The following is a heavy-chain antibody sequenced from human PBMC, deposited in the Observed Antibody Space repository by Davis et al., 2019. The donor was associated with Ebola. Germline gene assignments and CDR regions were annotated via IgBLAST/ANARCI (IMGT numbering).Heavy chain of an antibody. V-gene: IGHV3-30*18. Sequence: PGGSLRLSCAASGFTFSSYGMHWVRQAPGKGLEWVAVISYDGSNKYYADSVKGRFTISRDNSKNTLYLQMNSLRAEDTAVYYCAKDSSGYYSLMDVWGQGTTVTVSS. J-gene: IGHJ6*02. CDR2: ISYDGSNK. D-gene: IGHD3-22*01. CDR3: AKDSSGYYSLMDV. CDR1: GFTFSSYG.